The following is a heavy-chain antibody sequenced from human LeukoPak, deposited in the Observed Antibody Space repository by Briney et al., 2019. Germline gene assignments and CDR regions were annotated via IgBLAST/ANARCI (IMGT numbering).Heavy chain of an antibody. CDR2: IKQDGSEK. J-gene: IGHJ4*02. CDR3: ARENYFDY. Sequence: GGSLRLSCAASRFTFNTYWMGWVRQVPGKGLEWVANIKQDGSEKYYVDSVKGRFTISRDNAKNSLYLQMNSLRAEDTAVYYCARENYFDYWGQGTPVTVSS. V-gene: IGHV3-7*01. CDR1: RFTFNTYW.